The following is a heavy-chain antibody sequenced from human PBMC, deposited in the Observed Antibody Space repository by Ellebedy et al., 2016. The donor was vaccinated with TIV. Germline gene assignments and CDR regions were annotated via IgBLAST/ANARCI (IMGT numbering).Heavy chain of an antibody. J-gene: IGHJ4*02. CDR1: GGSISRNY. CDR3: ARRYSGSSYHYFDY. Sequence: MPGGSLRLSCTVSGGSISRNYWDWIRQPPGKGLEWIGYIYNSVITNYNPSLKSPVTMSVDTSKRQLSLKLRSVTAADTAVYYCARRYSGSSYHYFDYWGQGTLVIVSS. CDR2: IYNSVIT. D-gene: IGHD1-26*01. V-gene: IGHV4-59*08.